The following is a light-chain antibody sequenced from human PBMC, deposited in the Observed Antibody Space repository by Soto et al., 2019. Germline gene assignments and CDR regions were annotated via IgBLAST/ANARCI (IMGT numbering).Light chain of an antibody. CDR1: QSVSSN. J-gene: IGKJ1*01. CDR3: QQYNNWPPWT. V-gene: IGKV3-15*01. CDR2: GAS. Sequence: EIVMTQSPATLSVSPGERATLSCRASQSVSSNLAWYQQKPGQAPRLLIYGASTRATGIPAMFSGSGSGTEFTLTISSLQSEDFAVYFCQQYNNWPPWTFGQGTQVEIK.